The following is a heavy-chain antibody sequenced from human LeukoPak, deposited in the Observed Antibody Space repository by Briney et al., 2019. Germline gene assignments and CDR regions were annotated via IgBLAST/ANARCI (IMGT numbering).Heavy chain of an antibody. CDR1: GFTVSNRW. CDR3: AIDPFEH. CDR2: IKEGGSDK. J-gene: IGHJ1*01. Sequence: TGGSLRLSCEASGFTVSNRWMTWVRQAPGKGLEWVATIKEGGSDKFYVDSVKGRFTISEDNAKDSLFLQMNSLRPEDTAVYYCAIDPFEHWGQGTRVTVSS. V-gene: IGHV3-7*01.